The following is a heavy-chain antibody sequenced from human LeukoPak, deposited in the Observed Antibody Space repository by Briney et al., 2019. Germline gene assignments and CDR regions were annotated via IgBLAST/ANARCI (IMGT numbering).Heavy chain of an antibody. J-gene: IGHJ3*01. CDR3: ARRPVYGNSGHYAFDV. V-gene: IGHV3-30*03. CDR2: ISYDGNTK. D-gene: IGHD3-10*01. CDR1: GFTFSSCA. Sequence: PGRSLRLSCAASGFTFSSCAMRWVRQAPGKGLEWVAIISYDGNTKYYADSVKGRFTISRDNSKNTLYLQVNSLRAEDTAIYYCARRPVYGNSGHYAFDVWGQGTMVTVSS.